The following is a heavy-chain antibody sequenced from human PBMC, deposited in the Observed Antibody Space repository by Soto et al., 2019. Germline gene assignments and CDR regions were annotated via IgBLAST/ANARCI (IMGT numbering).Heavy chain of an antibody. V-gene: IGHV4-39*01. CDR1: GGSISSSSYY. CDR2: IYYSGST. Sequence: PSETLSLTCTVSGGSISSSSYYWGWIRQPPGKGLEWIGSIYYSGSTYYNPSLKSRVTISVDTSKNQFSLKLSSVTAADTAVYYCARQLLWFGELLFYGMDVWGQGTTVT. J-gene: IGHJ6*02. D-gene: IGHD3-10*01. CDR3: ARQLLWFGELLFYGMDV.